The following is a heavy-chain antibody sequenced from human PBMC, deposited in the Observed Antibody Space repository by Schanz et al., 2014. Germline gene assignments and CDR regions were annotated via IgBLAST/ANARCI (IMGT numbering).Heavy chain of an antibody. CDR1: GFTFSTHA. CDR2: VSSDGNND. D-gene: IGHD3-10*01. Sequence: VQLVESGGGVVQPGRSLRLSCAASGFTFSTHAMHWVRQAPGKGLEWVALVSSDGNNDYYTDSVKGRFTISRDNSKNTLYLQMNSLRAEDTAVYYCAKDGPGGSGSYSADGGMDVWGQGTTVTVSS. CDR3: AKDGPGGSGSYSADGGMDV. V-gene: IGHV3-30*18. J-gene: IGHJ6*02.